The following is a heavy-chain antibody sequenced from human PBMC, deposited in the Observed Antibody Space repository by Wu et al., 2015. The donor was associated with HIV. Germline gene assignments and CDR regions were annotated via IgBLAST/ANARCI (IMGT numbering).Heavy chain of an antibody. D-gene: IGHD1-26*01. CDR3: ARGDSGSYPAGWYFDL. Sequence: QVQLAQSVSEIKKLGASVKVSCKASGYPFTNYFIHWVRQAPGQGLEWMAWINPHSGETHYAQKFQGRVTLTRDTSISTAYMDVSGLRSDDTALYYCARGDSGSYPAGWYFDLWGRGTLVTVSS. CDR1: GYPFTNYF. CDR2: INPHSGET. V-gene: IGHV1-2*02. J-gene: IGHJ2*01.